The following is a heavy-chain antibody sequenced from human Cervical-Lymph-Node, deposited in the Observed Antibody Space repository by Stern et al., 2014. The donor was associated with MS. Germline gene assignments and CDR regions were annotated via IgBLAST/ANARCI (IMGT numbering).Heavy chain of an antibody. J-gene: IGHJ4*02. CDR2: IHHSGTT. V-gene: IGHV4-4*02. CDR1: GDSITSSNW. Sequence: VQLVESGPGLVKPSGTLSLTCAVSGDSITSSNWWSWVRQSPGKGLEWIGEIHHSGTTYYKPSLKSRVTISVDKSKNQSSLKVSSVTAADTAVYYCARVKSGDYFDYWGQGTLVTVSS. D-gene: IGHD4-17*01. CDR3: ARVKSGDYFDY.